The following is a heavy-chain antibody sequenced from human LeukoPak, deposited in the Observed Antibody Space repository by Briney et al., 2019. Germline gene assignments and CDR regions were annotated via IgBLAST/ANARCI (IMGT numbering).Heavy chain of an antibody. CDR1: GFTFSSYS. Sequence: GRSLRLSCTASGFTFSSYSMNWVRQAPGKGLEWVSSISSSSSYIYYADSVKGRFTISRDNAKNSLYLQMNSLRAEDTAVYYCARDTTLVVPAATLDYWGQGTLVTVSS. CDR2: ISSSSSYI. CDR3: ARDTTLVVPAATLDY. J-gene: IGHJ4*02. V-gene: IGHV3-21*01. D-gene: IGHD2-2*01.